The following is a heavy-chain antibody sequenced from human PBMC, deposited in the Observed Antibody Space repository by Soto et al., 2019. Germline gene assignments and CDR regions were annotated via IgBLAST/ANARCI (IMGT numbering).Heavy chain of an antibody. D-gene: IGHD1-26*01. V-gene: IGHV3-33*01. J-gene: IGHJ4*02. CDR1: GFTFSSYG. CDR3: ARERGSYRGSYYGFDY. CDR2: IWYDGSNK. Sequence: QVQLVESGGGVVQPGRSLRLSCAASGFTFSSYGMHWVRQAPGKGLEWVAVIWYDGSNKYYADSVKGRFTISRDNSKNTLYLQMNSLRAEDTAVYYCARERGSYRGSYYGFDYWGQGTLVTVSS.